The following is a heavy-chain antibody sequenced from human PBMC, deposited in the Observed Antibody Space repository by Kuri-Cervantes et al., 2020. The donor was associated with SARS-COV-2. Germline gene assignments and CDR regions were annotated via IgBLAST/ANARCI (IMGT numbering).Heavy chain of an antibody. CDR1: GFTFSNYA. J-gene: IGHJ1*01. CDR2: ISYDGSDK. D-gene: IGHD1-26*01. V-gene: IGHV3-30*01. CDR3: ARDASYSGSYGSFQH. Sequence: GGSLRLSCAASGFTFSNYAIHWVRQAPGKGLEWVALISYDGSDKNYADSVKGRFTISRDNSKNTLYPQMNTLKTEDTAMFYCARDASYSGSYGSFQHWGQGTLVTVSS.